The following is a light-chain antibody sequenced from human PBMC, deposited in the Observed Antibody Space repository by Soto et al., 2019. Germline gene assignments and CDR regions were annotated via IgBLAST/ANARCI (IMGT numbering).Light chain of an antibody. V-gene: IGLV2-14*01. Sequence: QSALTQPASVSGSPGQSITISCTGTSSDVGSYNFVSWYQQLPGKAPKLMIYEVSNRPSGVSNRFSGSKSGNTASLPISGLQAEDEADYYCSSYTTSSNYVFGSGTKVTVL. CDR3: SSYTTSSNYV. CDR1: SSDVGSYNF. CDR2: EVS. J-gene: IGLJ1*01.